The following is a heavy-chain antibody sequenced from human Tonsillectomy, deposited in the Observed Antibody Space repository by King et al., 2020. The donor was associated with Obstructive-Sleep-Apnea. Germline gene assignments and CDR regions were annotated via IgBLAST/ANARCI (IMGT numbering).Heavy chain of an antibody. CDR3: TRKVGYCSGTTCFKFDY. V-gene: IGHV3-49*03. Sequence: QLVQSGGGLVQPGRSLALSCTASGFTFGDYAMSWFRQAPGKGLEWVGFIRSKAYGGTTEYAASVKGRFTISRDDSKSIAYLQMNSLKTEDTAVYYCTRKVGYCSGTTCFKFDYWGQGTLVTVSS. J-gene: IGHJ4*02. CDR2: IRSKAYGGTT. D-gene: IGHD2-2*01. CDR1: GFTFGDYA.